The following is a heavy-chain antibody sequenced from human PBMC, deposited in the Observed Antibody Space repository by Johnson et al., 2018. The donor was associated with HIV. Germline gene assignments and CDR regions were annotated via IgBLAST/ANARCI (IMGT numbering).Heavy chain of an antibody. Sequence: EVQLVESGGGLIQPGGSLRLSCAASGFTVSSNYMSWVRQAPGKGLEWVSVIYSGGSTYYADSVKGRFTISRDNSKNTLYLQMNSLRAEDTSVYYCASPSGSSRLAFDIWGQGTMVTVSS. J-gene: IGHJ3*02. CDR3: ASPSGSSRLAFDI. V-gene: IGHV3-53*01. CDR2: IYSGGST. D-gene: IGHD1-26*01. CDR1: GFTVSSNY.